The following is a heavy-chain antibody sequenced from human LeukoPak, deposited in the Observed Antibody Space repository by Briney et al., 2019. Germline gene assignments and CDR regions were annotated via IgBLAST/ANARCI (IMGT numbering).Heavy chain of an antibody. D-gene: IGHD3-22*01. CDR3: AREEYYDSSGYSYIYFDY. CDR2: ISAYNGNT. J-gene: IGHJ4*02. Sequence: GASVKVSCKASGYTFTSYGISWVRQAPGQGLEWMGWISAYNGNTNYAQKLQGRVTMTTDTSTSTAYMELRSLRSDATAVYYCAREEYYDSSGYSYIYFDYWGQGTLVTVSS. CDR1: GYTFTSYG. V-gene: IGHV1-18*01.